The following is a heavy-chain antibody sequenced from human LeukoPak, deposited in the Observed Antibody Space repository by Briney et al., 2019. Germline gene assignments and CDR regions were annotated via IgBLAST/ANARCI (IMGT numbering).Heavy chain of an antibody. J-gene: IGHJ4*02. D-gene: IGHD4-17*01. V-gene: IGHV1-8*01. CDR3: ARVHDNGDYDPDY. CDR1: GDTFTNYE. CDR2: MNPKSGKT. Sequence: ASVKVSCKASGDTFTNYEVNWVRQAPGQGLEWMGWMNPKSGKTGYGQKFQGRVTMTRNTSITTAYMELSSLRPENTAVYFCARVHDNGDYDPDYWGQGTLVTVSS.